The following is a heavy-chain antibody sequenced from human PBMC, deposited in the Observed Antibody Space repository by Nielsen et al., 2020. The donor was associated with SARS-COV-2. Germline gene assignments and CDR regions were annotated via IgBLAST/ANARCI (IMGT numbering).Heavy chain of an antibody. J-gene: IGHJ3*02. Sequence: SETLSLTCTVSGGSISSYYWSWIRQPPGKGLEWIGYIYYSGSTNYNPSLKSRVTISVDTSKNQFSLKLSSVTAADTAVYYCARDKGQSSRVGAFDIWGQGTMVTVSS. D-gene: IGHD6-13*01. CDR2: IYYSGST. CDR1: GGSISSYY. V-gene: IGHV4-59*01. CDR3: ARDKGQSSRVGAFDI.